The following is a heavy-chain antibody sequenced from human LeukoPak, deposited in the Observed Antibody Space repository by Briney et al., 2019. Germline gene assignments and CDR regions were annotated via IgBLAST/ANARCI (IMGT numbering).Heavy chain of an antibody. CDR1: GYTFTGYY. CDR2: INPNSGGT. V-gene: IGHV1-2*04. D-gene: IGHD1-26*01. CDR3: ARGPPPPGIVIFDY. Sequence: ASVKVSCKASGYTFTGYYMHWVRQAPGQGLERMGWINPNSGGTNYAQKFQGWVTMTRDTSISTAYMELSRLRSDDTAVYYCARGPPPPGIVIFDYWGQGTLVTVSS. J-gene: IGHJ4*02.